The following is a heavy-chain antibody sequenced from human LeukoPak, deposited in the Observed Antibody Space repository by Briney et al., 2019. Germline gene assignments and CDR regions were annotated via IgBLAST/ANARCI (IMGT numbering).Heavy chain of an antibody. CDR3: ARDLLYFDWLAY. CDR2: ISAYNGNT. V-gene: IGHV1-18*01. J-gene: IGHJ4*02. Sequence: ASVKVSCKASGYTFTSYSISWVRQAPGQGLEWMGWISAYNGNTNYAQKLQGRVTMTTDTSTSTAYMELRSLRSDDTAVYYCARDLLYFDWLAYWGQGTLVTVSS. D-gene: IGHD3-9*01. CDR1: GYTFTSYS.